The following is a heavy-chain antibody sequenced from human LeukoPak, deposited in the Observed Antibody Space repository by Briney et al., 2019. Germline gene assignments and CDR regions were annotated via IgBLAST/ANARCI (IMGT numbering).Heavy chain of an antibody. CDR1: GFTFTSSA. J-gene: IGHJ4*02. V-gene: IGHV1-58*02. D-gene: IGHD3-16*01. CDR3: AAGPPPARSPGL. Sequence: SVKVSCKASGFTFTSSAMQWVRQARGQRLEWIGWIVVGSGNTNYAQKFQERVTITRDMSTSTAYMELSSLRSEDTAVYYCAAGPPPARSPGLWGQGTLVTVSS. CDR2: IVVGSGNT.